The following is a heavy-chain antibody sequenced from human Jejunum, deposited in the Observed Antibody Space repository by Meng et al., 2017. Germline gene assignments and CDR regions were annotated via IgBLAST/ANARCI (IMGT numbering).Heavy chain of an antibody. CDR3: ARLTYVRYFDY. D-gene: IGHD3-10*02. CDR1: GDSITSGSYY. J-gene: IGHJ4*02. CDR2: IQHSGST. V-gene: IGHV4-39*01. Sequence: QLQLQESGSGLVQPSQTLSLTCAVSGDSITSGSYYWAWIRQPPGTGLEWIGSIQHSGSTYYNPSLKSRVSLSVDRSKNQFSLNLNSVAAADTAVYYCARLTYVRYFDYWGQGTLVTVSS.